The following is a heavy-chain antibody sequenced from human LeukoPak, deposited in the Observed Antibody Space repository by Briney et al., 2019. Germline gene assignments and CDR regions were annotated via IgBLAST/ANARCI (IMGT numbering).Heavy chain of an antibody. D-gene: IGHD3-22*01. V-gene: IGHV4-59*08. CDR3: ARLRRGSSGYREYFEH. CDR1: SDFISSDF. J-gene: IGHJ1*01. CDR2: IHYTGST. Sequence: SETLSLTCTVSSDFISSDFWGWIRQPPGKGLEYIGCIHYTGSTKYNFSLKSRVTISVDTSKNQLSLRLSSVTAADTAVYYGARLRRGSSGYREYFEHWGQGTLVTVSS.